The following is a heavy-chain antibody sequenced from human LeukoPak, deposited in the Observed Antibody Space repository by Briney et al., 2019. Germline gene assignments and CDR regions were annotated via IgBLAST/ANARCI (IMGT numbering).Heavy chain of an antibody. V-gene: IGHV3-21*01. CDR1: GFTFSSYS. D-gene: IGHD3-3*01. J-gene: IGHJ4*02. Sequence: GGSLRLSCAASGFTFSSYSMNWVRQAPGKGLEWVSSISSSSSYIYYADSVKGRFTISRDNAKNSLYLQMNSLRPEDTAVYYCARERQNKDFWSGGDYWGQGTLVTVS. CDR2: ISSSSSYI. CDR3: ARERQNKDFWSGGDY.